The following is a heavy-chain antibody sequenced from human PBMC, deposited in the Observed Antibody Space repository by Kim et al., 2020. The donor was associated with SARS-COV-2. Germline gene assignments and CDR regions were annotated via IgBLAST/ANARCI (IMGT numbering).Heavy chain of an antibody. D-gene: IGHD6-19*01. J-gene: IGHJ4*02. V-gene: IGHV3-21*01. CDR2: ISSSSSYI. CDR3: AAIGGIAVAGFELDY. Sequence: GGSLRLSCAASGFTFSSYSMNWVRQAPGKGLEWVSSISSSSSYIYYADSVKGRFTISRDNAKNSLYLQMNSLRAEDTAVYYCAAIGGIAVAGFELDYWGQGTLVTVSS. CDR1: GFTFSSYS.